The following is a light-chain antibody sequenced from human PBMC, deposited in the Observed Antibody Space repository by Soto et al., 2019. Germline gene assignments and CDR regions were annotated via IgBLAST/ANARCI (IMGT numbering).Light chain of an antibody. CDR2: EDN. CDR1: RLGAKY. J-gene: IGLJ2*01. V-gene: IGLV3-1*01. Sequence: SYELTQPPSVSVSPGQTASITCSGDRLGAKYVCWYQQKPGQSPLLVIYEDNKRPSGIPERFSGSNSRNTATLTISVTQAMDEADYYCQAWDNSVIFGGGTKLTVL. CDR3: QAWDNSVI.